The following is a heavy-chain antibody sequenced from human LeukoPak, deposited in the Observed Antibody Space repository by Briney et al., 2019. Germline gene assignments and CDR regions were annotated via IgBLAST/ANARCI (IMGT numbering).Heavy chain of an antibody. CDR3: AKHKEDYGDSCLDDS. CDR1: GCTFSSYA. D-gene: IGHD4-17*01. Sequence: GGSLRLSCAASGCTFSSYAMSWVRQAPGKGLAWVSGISGSGGRTYYADSVRGRFTISRDNSKNTLYLQMSSLRAEDTAVYYCAKHKEDYGDSCLDDSWGQGALVTVSS. V-gene: IGHV3-23*01. J-gene: IGHJ5*01. CDR2: ISGSGGRT.